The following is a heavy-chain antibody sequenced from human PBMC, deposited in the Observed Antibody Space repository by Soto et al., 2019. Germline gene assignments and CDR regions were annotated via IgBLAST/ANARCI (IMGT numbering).Heavy chain of an antibody. V-gene: IGHV4-4*02. CDR2: ISHSGRT. Sequence: QVQLQESGPGLVKPSGTLSLTCGVSSGSITSRNWWTWVRQPPGKGLEWIGEISHSGRTNYNPSLKSRVTMSRDKSKNQFSLKLSSVTVADTAVYFCASLFGYWGQGTLVTVSS. CDR1: SGSITSRNW. J-gene: IGHJ4*02. CDR3: ASLFGY. D-gene: IGHD3-10*01.